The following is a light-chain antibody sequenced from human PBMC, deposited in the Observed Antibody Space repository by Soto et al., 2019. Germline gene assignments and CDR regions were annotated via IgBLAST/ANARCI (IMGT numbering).Light chain of an antibody. Sequence: QSALTQPPSASGSPGQSVSISCTGTSSDVGGYNYVSWYQQHPGKAPKLMIYEISKRPPGVPDRFSASKSGNTASLTVSGLQAEDEADYYCTADTSSDTYVFGTGTKVTVL. J-gene: IGLJ1*01. V-gene: IGLV2-8*01. CDR3: TADTSSDTYV. CDR1: SSDVGGYNY. CDR2: EIS.